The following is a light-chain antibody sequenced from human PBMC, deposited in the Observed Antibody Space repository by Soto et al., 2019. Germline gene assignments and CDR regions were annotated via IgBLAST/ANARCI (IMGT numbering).Light chain of an antibody. CDR3: SSYTSSSTHV. J-gene: IGLJ1*01. Sequence: QSVLTQPASVSGSPGQSITISCIGTSSDVGAYNFVSWYQQHPGKVPKLMIFDVSSRPSGVSDRFSGSKSGNTASLNISGLQAEDEGDYYCSSYTSSSTHVFGSGTKLTVL. CDR2: DVS. CDR1: SSDVGAYNF. V-gene: IGLV2-14*03.